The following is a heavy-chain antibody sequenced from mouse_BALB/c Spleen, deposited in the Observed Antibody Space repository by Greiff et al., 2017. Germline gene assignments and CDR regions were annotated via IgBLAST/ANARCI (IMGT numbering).Heavy chain of an antibody. CDR2: IYPGDGDT. V-gene: IGHV1-80*01. Sequence: VQLQQSGAELVRPGSSVKISCKASGYAFSSYWMNWVKQRPGQGLEWIGQIYPGDGDTNYNGKFKGKATLTADKSSSTAYMQLSSLTSEDSAVYFCASPNYYGSSYWYFDVWGAGTTVTVSA. CDR1: GYAFSSYW. J-gene: IGHJ1*01. D-gene: IGHD1-1*01. CDR3: ASPNYYGSSYWYFDV.